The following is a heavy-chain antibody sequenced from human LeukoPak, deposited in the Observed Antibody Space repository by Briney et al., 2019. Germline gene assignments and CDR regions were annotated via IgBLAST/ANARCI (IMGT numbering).Heavy chain of an antibody. CDR1: GFTISRYW. J-gene: IGHJ4*02. Sequence: PGRTLTLSCTASGFTISRYWMSWVRQGPAPGQERVSNIKVVGGEKYYVDSVKARFSVSRDNAKNSLYLQMNSLRAEDTAVYYCARDLYRTVVVPHYFDYWGQGTLVTVSS. CDR3: ARDLYRTVVVPHYFDY. V-gene: IGHV3-7*01. CDR2: IKVVGGEK. D-gene: IGHD3-22*01.